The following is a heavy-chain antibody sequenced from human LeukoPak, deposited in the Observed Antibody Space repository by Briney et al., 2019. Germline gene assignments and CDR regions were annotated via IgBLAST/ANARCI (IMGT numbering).Heavy chain of an antibody. V-gene: IGHV3-20*04. J-gene: IGHJ4*02. D-gene: IGHD4-17*01. Sequence: PGGSLRLSCVASEFTFDDYGMNWVRQAPGKGLEWVSRISWNGGSTTYADSVKGRFTISRGNAKNSLYLQMNSLRAEDTALYYCAREAPNTAFDYWGQGTLVTVSS. CDR2: ISWNGGST. CDR3: AREAPNTAFDY. CDR1: EFTFDDYG.